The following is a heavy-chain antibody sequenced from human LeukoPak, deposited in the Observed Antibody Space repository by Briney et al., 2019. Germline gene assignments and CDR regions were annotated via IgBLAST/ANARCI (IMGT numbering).Heavy chain of an antibody. Sequence: PSETLSLTCAVYGGSFSGYYWSWIRQPPGKGLEWIGEINHSGSTNYNPSLKSRVTISVVTSKNQFSLKLSSVTAADTAVYYCARAYDFWSGFHWFDPWGQGTLVTVSS. CDR1: GGSFSGYY. CDR3: ARAYDFWSGFHWFDP. CDR2: INHSGST. J-gene: IGHJ5*02. V-gene: IGHV4-34*01. D-gene: IGHD3-3*01.